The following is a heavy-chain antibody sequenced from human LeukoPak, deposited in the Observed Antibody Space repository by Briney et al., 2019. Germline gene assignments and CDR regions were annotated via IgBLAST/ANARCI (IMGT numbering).Heavy chain of an antibody. Sequence: SVKVSCKASGGTFTSYAIGWVGQAPGQGLGWRGGIIPIFGTANYAQKFQGRVTITADESTSTAYMELSSLRSEDTAVYYCARDGYSYGWQAFFDYWGQGTLVTVSS. V-gene: IGHV1-69*13. CDR3: ARDGYSYGWQAFFDY. D-gene: IGHD5-18*01. CDR2: IIPIFGTA. CDR1: GGTFTSYA. J-gene: IGHJ4*02.